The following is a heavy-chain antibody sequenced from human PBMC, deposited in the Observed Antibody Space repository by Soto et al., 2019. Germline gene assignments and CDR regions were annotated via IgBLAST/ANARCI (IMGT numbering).Heavy chain of an antibody. CDR3: ARGLQYFDY. CDR2: IYPGDSDT. CDR1: GYTFTNYW. J-gene: IGHJ4*02. V-gene: IGHV5-51*03. Sequence: EVRLVQSGAEVKKPGESLKISCKGSGYTFTNYWIAWMRQMPGKGPEWMGIIYPGDSDTRYSPSFQGQVTISADKSISTAYQQWSSRKASDPAMDYCARGLQYFDYWAPGTLVTVSS.